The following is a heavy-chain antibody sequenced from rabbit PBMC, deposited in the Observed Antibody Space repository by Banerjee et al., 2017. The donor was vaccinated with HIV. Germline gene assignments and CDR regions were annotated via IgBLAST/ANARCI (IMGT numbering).Heavy chain of an antibody. CDR1: GFDFSSYG. D-gene: IGHD1-1*01. J-gene: IGHJ4*01. CDR2: IYAGTGTT. CDR3: ARDLTGVIGWNFGL. Sequence: QEQLEESGGDLVKPEGSLTLTCTVSGFDFSSYGVSWVRQAPGKGLEWIGCIYAGTGTTYYASWAKGPFTISKTSSTTVTLQMTSLTAADTATYFCARDLTGVIGWNFGLWGPGTLVTVS. V-gene: IGHV1S45*01.